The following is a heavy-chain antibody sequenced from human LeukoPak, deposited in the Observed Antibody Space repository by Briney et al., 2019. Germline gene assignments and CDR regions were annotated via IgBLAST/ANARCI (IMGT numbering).Heavy chain of an antibody. J-gene: IGHJ4*02. CDR1: GGSISSDGYY. D-gene: IGHD3-22*01. Sequence: SETLSLTCTVSGGSISSDGYYWSWIRQHPGKGLEWIGYIYNSETTYYNPSFKSRVTISVDTSKNQFSLKLSSVTAADTAVYYCAREASGVSSGYYYPYYFDYWGQGALVTVSS. V-gene: IGHV4-31*03. CDR3: AREASGVSSGYYYPYYFDY. CDR2: IYNSETT.